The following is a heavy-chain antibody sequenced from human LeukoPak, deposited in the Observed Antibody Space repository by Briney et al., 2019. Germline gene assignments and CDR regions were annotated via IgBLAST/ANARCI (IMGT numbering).Heavy chain of an antibody. CDR1: GFTFSSYA. Sequence: GGSLRLSCAASGFTFSSYAMSWVRQASGKGLEWVSAISGSGGNTCYADSVKGRFTVSRDNVKNSLYLQMNSLRADDTAVYYCATTAGRTGGNSWGQGALVTVSS. CDR2: ISGSGGNT. CDR3: ATTAGRTGGNS. V-gene: IGHV3-23*01. J-gene: IGHJ4*02. D-gene: IGHD1-1*01.